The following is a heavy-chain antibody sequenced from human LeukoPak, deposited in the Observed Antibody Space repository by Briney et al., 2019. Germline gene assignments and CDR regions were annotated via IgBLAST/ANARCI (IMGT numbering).Heavy chain of an antibody. CDR3: ARDPDPGFPSY. CDR2: ISSTGSTI. J-gene: IGHJ4*02. D-gene: IGHD1-14*01. V-gene: IGHV3-48*03. CDR1: GFTFSSYE. Sequence: PGGSLRLSCAASGFTFSSYEMNWARQAPGKGLEWVSYISSTGSTIYYADSAKGRFTISRDNAKNSLYLQMNSLRAEDTAVYYCARDPDPGFPSYWGQGTLVTVSS.